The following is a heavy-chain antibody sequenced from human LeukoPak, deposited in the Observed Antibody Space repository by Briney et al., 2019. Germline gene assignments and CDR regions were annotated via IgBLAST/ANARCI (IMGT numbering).Heavy chain of an antibody. CDR2: IYYSGST. CDR1: GGSISSYY. J-gene: IGHJ4*02. Sequence: PSETLSLTCTVSGGSISSYYWGWIRQPPGKGLEWIGYIYYSGSTNYNPSLKSRVTISVDTSKNQFSLKLSSVTAADTAVYYCARDGSPPYNWNDAHYFDYWGQGTLVTVSS. V-gene: IGHV4-59*01. CDR3: ARDGSPPYNWNDAHYFDY. D-gene: IGHD1-20*01.